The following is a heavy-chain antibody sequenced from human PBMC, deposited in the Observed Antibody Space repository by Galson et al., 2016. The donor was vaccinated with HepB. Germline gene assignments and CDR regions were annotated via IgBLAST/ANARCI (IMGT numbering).Heavy chain of an antibody. V-gene: IGHV1-46*01. J-gene: IGHJ4*02. CDR3: AYSRGYWAFDD. D-gene: IGHD3-22*01. CDR2: VDPSGGST. CDR1: GGSFTRFA. Sequence: SVKVSCKVSGGSFTRFALSWVRQAPGQGLEWMGSVDPSGGSTNYAQKFQGRVTMTRDTSTTTVYMELSSLRSEDTAVYYCAYSRGYWAFDDWGQGTLVTVSS.